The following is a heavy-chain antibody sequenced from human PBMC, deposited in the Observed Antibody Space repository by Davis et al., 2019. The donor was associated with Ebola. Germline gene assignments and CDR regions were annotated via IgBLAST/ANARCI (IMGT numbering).Heavy chain of an antibody. CDR1: GGSISSYY. CDR2: IYYSGST. Sequence: PSETLSLTCTVSGGSISSYYWSWIRQPPGKGLEWIGYIYYSGSTNYNPSLKSRVTISLDTSKNQFSLKLSSVTAADTAVYYCARVVWYCSSTSCQPNWFDPWGQGTLVTVSS. CDR3: ARVVWYCSSTSCQPNWFDP. V-gene: IGHV4-59*01. D-gene: IGHD2-2*01. J-gene: IGHJ5*02.